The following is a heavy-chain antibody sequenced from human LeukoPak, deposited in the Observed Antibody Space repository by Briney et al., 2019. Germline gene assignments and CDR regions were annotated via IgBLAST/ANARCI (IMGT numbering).Heavy chain of an antibody. CDR2: XSISSFKI. D-gene: IGHD6-13*01. CDR3: VRDPSYGSSWYYYMDV. J-gene: IGHJ6*03. V-gene: IGHV3-48*03. Sequence: XXXXSYXSISSFKIGYADSVKGRFTISRDNSKNSLYLQMDSLRVEDTAVYYCVRDPSYGSSWYYYMDVWGKGTTVTVSS.